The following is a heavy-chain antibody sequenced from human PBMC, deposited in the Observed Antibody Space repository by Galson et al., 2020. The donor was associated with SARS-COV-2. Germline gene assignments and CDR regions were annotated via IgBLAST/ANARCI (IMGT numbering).Heavy chain of an antibody. D-gene: IGHD6-6*01. CDR2: IYWDDDI. J-gene: IGHJ4*02. CDR1: GFSLSTTGVA. V-gene: IGHV2-5*02. Sequence: SGPTLVKPTQTLTLTCTFSGFSLSTTGVAVGWIRQPPGQALEWLAFIYWDDDIRYSPSPMHRLTVTKDTSNDQVVLTMTNMDPMDTGTYYCARAVYSAASPPFDFWGQGTLVTVSS. CDR3: ARAVYSAASPPFDF.